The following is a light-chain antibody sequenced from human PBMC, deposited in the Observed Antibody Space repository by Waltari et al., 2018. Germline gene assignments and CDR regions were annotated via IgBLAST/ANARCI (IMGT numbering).Light chain of an antibody. J-gene: IGLJ3*02. CDR3: GAWDDGVKEWV. V-gene: IGLV1-44*01. Sequence: QSVLTQPPSASGTPGRRVPLSCSGTIYNIAINPVNCYQQFPVSAPNLLIFSTTQRPSGVPDRFSASKSGTSASLAINGLQAADEADYYCGAWDDGVKEWVFGGGTKLTVL. CDR2: STT. CDR1: IYNIAINP.